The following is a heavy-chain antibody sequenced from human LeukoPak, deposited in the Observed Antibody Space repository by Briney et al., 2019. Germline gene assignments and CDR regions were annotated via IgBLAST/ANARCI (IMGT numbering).Heavy chain of an antibody. J-gene: IGHJ4*02. Sequence: PGGSLRLSCAASGLTFNIYDMHWVRQAPGKGLEWVSVISAGGGTKDYADSVKGRFSISRDNSKNTLFLQMNSLRAEDSAIYYCAKRDVSDSSTYSPLFAFWGQGTLVTVSS. CDR2: ISAGGGTK. CDR3: AKRDVSDSSTYSPLFAF. V-gene: IGHV3-23*01. CDR1: GLTFNIYD. D-gene: IGHD2/OR15-2a*01.